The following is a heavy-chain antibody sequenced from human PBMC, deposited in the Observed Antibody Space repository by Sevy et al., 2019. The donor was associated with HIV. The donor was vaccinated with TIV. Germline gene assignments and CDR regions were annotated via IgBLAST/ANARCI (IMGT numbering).Heavy chain of an antibody. CDR3: ASGLKYYYDSSGYYSISYYFDY. Sequence: PSETLSLTCTVSGGSISSSSYYWGWIRQPPGKGLEWIGSIYYSGSTYYNPSLKSRVTISVDTSKNQFSLKLSSVTAADTAVYYCASGLKYYYDSSGYYSISYYFDYWGQGTLVTVSS. CDR2: IYYSGST. V-gene: IGHV4-39*01. D-gene: IGHD3-22*01. CDR1: GGSISSSSYY. J-gene: IGHJ4*02.